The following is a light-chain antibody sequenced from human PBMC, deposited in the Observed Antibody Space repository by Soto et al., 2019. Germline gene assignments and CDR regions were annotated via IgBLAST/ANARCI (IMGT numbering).Light chain of an antibody. CDR2: DVS. Sequence: QSALTQPASVSGSPRQSITISCTGTSSDVGGYNYVSWYQQHPGKAPKLMIYDVSNRPSGVSNRFSGSKSGNTASLTISGLQAEDEADYYCSSYTSSRTYVFGTGTNVTVL. CDR3: SSYTSSRTYV. CDR1: SSDVGGYNY. J-gene: IGLJ1*01. V-gene: IGLV2-14*01.